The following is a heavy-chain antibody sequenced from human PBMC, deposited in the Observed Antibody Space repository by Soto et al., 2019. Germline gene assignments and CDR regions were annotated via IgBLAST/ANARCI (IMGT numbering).Heavy chain of an antibody. Sequence: XSVKVTGTVSGCTLSELCMHWVREAHGKGLEWMGGFDPEDGETIYAQKFQGRVTMTEDTSTDTAYMELSSLRSEDTAVYYCATAGGYDSSGYCYWGQRTQVTVT. V-gene: IGHV1-24*01. J-gene: IGHJ4*02. CDR3: ATAGGYDSSGYCY. CDR1: GCTLSELC. D-gene: IGHD3-22*01. CDR2: FDPEDGET.